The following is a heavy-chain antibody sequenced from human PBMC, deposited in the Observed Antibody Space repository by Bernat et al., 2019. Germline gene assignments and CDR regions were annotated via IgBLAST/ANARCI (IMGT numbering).Heavy chain of an antibody. D-gene: IGHD4-17*01. V-gene: IGHV3-33*01. CDR3: ARDKAYGVFDY. CDR1: GFTFSSYG. J-gene: IGHJ4*02. CDR2: IWYDGSNK. Sequence: QVQLVESGGGVVQPGRSLRLSCAASGFTFSSYGMHWVRQAPGKGLEWVAVIWYDGSNKYYADSVKCRFTISRDNSKNTLYLQMNSLRAEDTAVYYCARDKAYGVFDYWGQGTLVTVSS.